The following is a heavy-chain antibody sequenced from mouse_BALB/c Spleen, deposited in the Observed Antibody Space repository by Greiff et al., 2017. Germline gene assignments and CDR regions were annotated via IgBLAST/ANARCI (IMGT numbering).Heavy chain of an antibody. Sequence: EVQLQQSGPGLVKPSQSLSLTCTVTGYSITSDYAWNWIRQFPGNKLEWMGYISYSGSTSYNPSLKSRISITRDTSKNQFFLQLNSVTTEDTATYYCARRKGIYYGNYDYAMDYWGQGTSVTVSS. D-gene: IGHD2-1*01. J-gene: IGHJ4*01. V-gene: IGHV3-2*02. CDR3: ARRKGIYYGNYDYAMDY. CDR1: GYSITSDYA. CDR2: ISYSGST.